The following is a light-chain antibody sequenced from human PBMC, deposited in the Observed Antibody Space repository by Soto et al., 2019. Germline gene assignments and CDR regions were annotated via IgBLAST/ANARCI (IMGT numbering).Light chain of an antibody. CDR3: QQYGSSPPT. CDR2: GTS. J-gene: IGKJ1*01. Sequence: EVVLTQSPGSLSLSPGQRAILSCRASQSVRSGNLAWYQQKPGQAPRLLIYGTSNRATGIPDRFSGSGSGTDFTLTINRLEPEDFALYYCQQYGSSPPTFGQGTKVDIK. V-gene: IGKV3-20*01. CDR1: QSVRSGN.